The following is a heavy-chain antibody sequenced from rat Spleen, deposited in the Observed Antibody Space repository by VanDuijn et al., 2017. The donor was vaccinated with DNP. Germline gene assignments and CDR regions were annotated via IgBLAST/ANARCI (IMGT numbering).Heavy chain of an antibody. CDR3: VSPDYYDGSYPFF. J-gene: IGHJ1*01. D-gene: IGHD1-12*02. V-gene: IGHV5-22*01. CDR1: GFIFNDYG. CDR2: ISTGGGSS. Sequence: EVQLVESGGGLVQPGRSMKLSCAASGFIFNDYGMAWVRQTPKKGLEWVATISTGGGSSFFGDSVKGRFTISRDNAKSTLYLQMNSLRSEDTATYYCVSPDYYDGSYPFFWGPGTMVTVSS.